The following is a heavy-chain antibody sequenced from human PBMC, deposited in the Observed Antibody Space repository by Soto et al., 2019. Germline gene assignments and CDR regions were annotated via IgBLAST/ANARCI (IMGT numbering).Heavy chain of an antibody. CDR3: AXXRLYGSEGALRTYSYYGMDV. V-gene: IGHV6-1*01. CDR2: TYYGSKWYD. Sequence: PSQTLSLTCAISGDSVSSNSAAWNLIRQSPSRGLEWLWRTYYGSKWYDDCAVSVKSLITIKPDTSNNQFSLQLNSLTREDTSVYYCAXXRLYGSEGALRTYSYYGMDVWGQGTTVTVSS. J-gene: IGHJ6*02. CDR1: GDSVSSNSAA. D-gene: IGHD2-15*01.